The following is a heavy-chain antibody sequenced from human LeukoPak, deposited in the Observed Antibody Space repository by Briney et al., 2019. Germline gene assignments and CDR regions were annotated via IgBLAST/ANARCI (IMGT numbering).Heavy chain of an antibody. CDR3: TTDATWIQLWLPYDY. Sequence: GGSLRLSCAASGLTVSSNYMSWVRQAPGKGLEWVGRIKSKTDGGTTDYAAPVKGRFTISRDDSKNTLYLQMNSLKTEDTAVYYCTTDATWIQLWLPYDYWGQGTLVTVSS. CDR2: IKSKTDGGTT. CDR1: GLTVSSNY. D-gene: IGHD5-18*01. J-gene: IGHJ4*02. V-gene: IGHV3-15*01.